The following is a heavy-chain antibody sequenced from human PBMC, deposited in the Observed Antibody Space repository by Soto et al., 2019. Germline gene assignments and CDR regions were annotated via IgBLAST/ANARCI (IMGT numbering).Heavy chain of an antibody. Sequence: EVQLVESGGGLVQPGGSLRLSCSVSGFTFSTYCMNWVRQAPGKGLEWVSYISGTGNTIHYADSVKGRFTISRDNVKNSLFLQMNSLRDEDTAVYYCARDHTTAYFYDKRGFVLGRGTTVTVSS. CDR2: ISGTGNTI. D-gene: IGHD3-22*01. CDR3: ARDHTTAYFYDKRGFV. J-gene: IGHJ6*02. CDR1: GFTFSTYC. V-gene: IGHV3-48*02.